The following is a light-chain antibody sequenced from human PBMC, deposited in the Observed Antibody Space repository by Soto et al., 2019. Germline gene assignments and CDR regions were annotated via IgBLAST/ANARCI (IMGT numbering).Light chain of an antibody. Sequence: ETVLTQSPGTLSLSPGERATLSCRASQSFSSSYLAWYQQKPGQAPRLLIYAASSRATGIPDRFSGSGSGTDFALTIIRLEPEDFAVYYCQQYGSSPWTFGQGTKVDIK. V-gene: IGKV3-20*01. J-gene: IGKJ1*01. CDR2: AAS. CDR3: QQYGSSPWT. CDR1: QSFSSSY.